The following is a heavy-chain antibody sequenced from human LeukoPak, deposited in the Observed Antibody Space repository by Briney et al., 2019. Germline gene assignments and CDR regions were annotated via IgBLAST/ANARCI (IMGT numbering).Heavy chain of an antibody. CDR1: GFTFSSYS. CDR3: ARGGIVVVQY. CDR2: ISSSSSYI. D-gene: IGHD3-22*01. J-gene: IGHJ4*02. V-gene: IGHV3-21*01. Sequence: GRSLRLSCAASGFTFSSYSMNWVRQAPGKGLEWVSSISSSSSYIYYADSVKGRFTISRDNAKNSLYLQMHSLRAEDTAVYYCARGGIVVVQYWGQGTMVTVSS.